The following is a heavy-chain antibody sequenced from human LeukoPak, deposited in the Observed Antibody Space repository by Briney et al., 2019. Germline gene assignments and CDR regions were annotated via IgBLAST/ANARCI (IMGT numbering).Heavy chain of an antibody. CDR3: GSGSYFRLGDY. CDR1: GFTFSSYW. CDR2: IKQDGSEK. Sequence: GGSLKLSCAASGFTFSSYWMSWVRQAPGKGLEWVANIKQDGSEKYYVDSVKGRFTISRDNAKNSLYLQMNSLRAEDTAVYYCGSGSYFRLGDYWGQGTLVTVSS. V-gene: IGHV3-7*01. D-gene: IGHD1-26*01. J-gene: IGHJ4*02.